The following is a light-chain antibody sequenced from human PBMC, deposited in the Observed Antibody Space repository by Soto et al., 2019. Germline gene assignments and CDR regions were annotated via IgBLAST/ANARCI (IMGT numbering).Light chain of an antibody. CDR1: SSDVGGYNY. CDR2: EVT. CDR3: SSYTSRSTLV. Sequence: QSALTQPASVSGSPGQSITISCTGTSSDVGGYNYVSWYQQHPGKAPKLMIYEVTNRPSGVSNRFSGSKSSNTASLTISGLQAEDEADYYCSSYTSRSTLVFGTGTKLT. J-gene: IGLJ1*01. V-gene: IGLV2-14*01.